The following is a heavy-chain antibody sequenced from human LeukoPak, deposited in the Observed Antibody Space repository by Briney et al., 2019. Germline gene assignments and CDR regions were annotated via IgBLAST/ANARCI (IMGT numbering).Heavy chain of an antibody. J-gene: IGHJ4*02. V-gene: IGHV3-30*02. Sequence: GGSLRLSCAASGFTFSSYGMHWVRQAPGKGLEWVAFIRYDGSNKYYADSVKGRFTISRDNSKNTLYLQMNSLRAEDTAVYYCAKEIWPTVTTPGWTYFDYWGQGALVTVSS. CDR2: IRYDGSNK. CDR3: AKEIWPTVTTPGWTYFDY. D-gene: IGHD4-17*01. CDR1: GFTFSSYG.